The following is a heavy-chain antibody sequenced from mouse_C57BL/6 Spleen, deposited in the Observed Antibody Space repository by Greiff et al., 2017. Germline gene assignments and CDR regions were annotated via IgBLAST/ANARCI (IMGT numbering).Heavy chain of an antibody. Sequence: VQLQQSGPELVKPGASVKIPCKASGYTFTDYYMNWVKQSHGKSLEWIGDINPNNGGTSYNQKFKGKATLTVDKSSSTAYMELRSLTSEDSAVYYCARGGYYPYWGQGTLVTVAA. V-gene: IGHV1-26*01. D-gene: IGHD2-3*01. J-gene: IGHJ3*01. CDR2: INPNNGGT. CDR3: ARGGYYPY. CDR1: GYTFTDYY.